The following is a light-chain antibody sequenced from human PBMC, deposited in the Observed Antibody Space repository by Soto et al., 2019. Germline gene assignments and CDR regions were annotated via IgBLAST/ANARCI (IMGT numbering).Light chain of an antibody. Sequence: QSVLTQPPSSSGSPGQSVTISCSGTSSDVGAYKFVSWYQQHPGKAPKLIISEVSKRPSGVPDRFSGSKSGNTASLTVSGLQAEDEADYYCSTYTGGDNLFVFGTGTKVTVL. CDR2: EVS. CDR1: SSDVGAYKF. J-gene: IGLJ1*01. CDR3: STYTGGDNLFV. V-gene: IGLV2-8*01.